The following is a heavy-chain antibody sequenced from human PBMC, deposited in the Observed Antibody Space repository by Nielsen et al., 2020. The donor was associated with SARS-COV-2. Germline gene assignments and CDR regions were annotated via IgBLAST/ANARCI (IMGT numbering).Heavy chain of an antibody. D-gene: IGHD1-14*01. CDR2: IYYSGST. J-gene: IGHJ6*03. Sequence: WIRQPPGKGLEWIGSIYYSGSTYYNPSLKSRVTISVDTSKNQFSLTLSSVTAADTAVYFCARGKRSYSGTFLSYYYYYYMDVWGKGTTVTVSS. CDR3: ARGKRSYSGTFLSYYYYYYMDV. V-gene: IGHV4-39*01.